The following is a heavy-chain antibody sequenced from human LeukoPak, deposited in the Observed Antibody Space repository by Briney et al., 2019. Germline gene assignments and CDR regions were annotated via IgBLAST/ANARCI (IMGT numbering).Heavy chain of an antibody. V-gene: IGHV3-23*01. J-gene: IGHJ4*02. CDR1: GFPFSSYA. Sequence: GGSLRLSCTGSGFPFSSYAMSWVRQAPGKGLEWVSYISASGSDTYYADSVKGRLTTSRDNSKNTLYLEMNRLRGEDTGVYYCVLDARLGEAPRWGQGTPVTVSP. CDR2: ISASGSDT. D-gene: IGHD3-16*01. CDR3: VLDARLGEAPR.